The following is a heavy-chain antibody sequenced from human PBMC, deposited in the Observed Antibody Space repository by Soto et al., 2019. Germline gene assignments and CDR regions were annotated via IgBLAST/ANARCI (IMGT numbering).Heavy chain of an antibody. D-gene: IGHD1-20*01. CDR1: GFTFSSYS. Sequence: GGSLRLSCAASGFTFSSYSMNWVRQAPGKGLEWVSSISSSSSYIYYTDSVKGRFTISRDNAKNSLYLQMNSLRAEDTAVYYCARGLNNLRAWFDPWGQGTLVTVSS. CDR2: ISSSSSYI. CDR3: ARGLNNLRAWFDP. J-gene: IGHJ5*02. V-gene: IGHV3-21*01.